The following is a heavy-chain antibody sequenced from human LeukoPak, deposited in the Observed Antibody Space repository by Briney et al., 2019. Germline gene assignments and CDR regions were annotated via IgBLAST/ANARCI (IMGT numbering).Heavy chain of an antibody. J-gene: IGHJ6*03. V-gene: IGHV1-69*13. Sequence: SVKVSCKASGGTFSSYAISWVRQAPGQGLEWMGGIIPIFGTANYAQKFQGRVTITADESTSTAYMELSSLRSGDTAVYYCARESGYCSSTSCYGYYYYMDVWGKGTTVTVSS. CDR1: GGTFSSYA. CDR3: ARESGYCSSTSCYGYYYYMDV. D-gene: IGHD2-2*01. CDR2: IIPIFGTA.